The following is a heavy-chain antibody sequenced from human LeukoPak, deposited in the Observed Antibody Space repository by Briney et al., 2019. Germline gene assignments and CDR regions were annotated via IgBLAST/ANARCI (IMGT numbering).Heavy chain of an antibody. CDR3: AREKGYYDSSGYYYFSHFDY. J-gene: IGHJ4*02. Sequence: GASVKVSCKASGGTFSSYAISCVRQAPGQGLEWMGGIIPIFGTANYAQKFQGRVTITADESTSTAYMELSSLRSEDTAVYYCAREKGYYDSSGYYYFSHFDYWGQGTLVTVSS. CDR2: IIPIFGTA. V-gene: IGHV1-69*13. D-gene: IGHD3-22*01. CDR1: GGTFSSYA.